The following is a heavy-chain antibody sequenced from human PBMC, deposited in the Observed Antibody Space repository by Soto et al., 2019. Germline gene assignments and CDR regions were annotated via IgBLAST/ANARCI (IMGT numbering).Heavy chain of an antibody. D-gene: IGHD3-3*01. Sequence: PGGSLRLSCAASGFTFSSYAMSWVRQAPGKGLEWVSAISGSGGSTYYADSVKGRFTISRDNSKNTLYLQMNSLRAEDTAVYYCAKGLFFFWFWPANLFYSWAQRTPVPVS. CDR2: ISGSGGST. J-gene: IGHJ5*01. V-gene: IGHV3-23*01. CDR3: AKGLFFFWFWPANLFYS. CDR1: GFTFSSYA.